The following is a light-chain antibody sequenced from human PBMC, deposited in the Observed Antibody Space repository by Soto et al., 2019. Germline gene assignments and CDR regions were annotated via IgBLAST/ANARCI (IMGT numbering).Light chain of an antibody. CDR3: QQRSSWIT. Sequence: MVSTHSPVTLSVSPWYRSTLSFRASQSVSRDLAWYQQKPGQAPRLLIYDASNRATGIPARFSGSGSATDFTLTISSLEPEDFAVYYCQQRSSWITFGQGTRLEIK. CDR2: DAS. J-gene: IGKJ5*01. CDR1: QSVSRD. V-gene: IGKV3-11*01.